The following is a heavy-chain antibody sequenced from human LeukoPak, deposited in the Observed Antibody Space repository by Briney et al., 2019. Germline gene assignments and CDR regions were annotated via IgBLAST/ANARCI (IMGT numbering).Heavy chain of an antibody. Sequence: SGTLSLTCAVSGGSISSSNWWSWVRQPPGKGLEWIGEIYHSGSTNYNPSLKSRVTISVDKSKNQFSLKLSSVTAADTAVYYCARKYGHSYGAYFDHWGQGTLVTVSS. CDR3: ARKYGHSYGAYFDH. D-gene: IGHD5-18*01. J-gene: IGHJ5*02. V-gene: IGHV4-4*02. CDR1: GGSISSSNW. CDR2: IYHSGST.